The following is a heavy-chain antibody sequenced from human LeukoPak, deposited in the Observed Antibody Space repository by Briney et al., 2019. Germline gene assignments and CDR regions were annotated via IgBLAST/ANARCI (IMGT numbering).Heavy chain of an antibody. CDR2: ISSSSSYI. Sequence: GGSLRLSCAASGFTFSSYSMNWVRQAPGKGLEWVSSISSSSSYIYYADSVKGRFTISRDNAKNSLYLQMNSLRAEDTAVYYCARVGPAATPFGYWGQGTLVTVSS. CDR1: GFTFSSYS. CDR3: ARVGPAATPFGY. V-gene: IGHV3-21*01. D-gene: IGHD2-2*02. J-gene: IGHJ4*02.